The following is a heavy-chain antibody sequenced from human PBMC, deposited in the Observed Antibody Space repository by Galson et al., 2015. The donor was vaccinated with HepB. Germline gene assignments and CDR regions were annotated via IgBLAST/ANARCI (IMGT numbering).Heavy chain of an antibody. V-gene: IGHV1-69*13. D-gene: IGHD3-10*01. Sequence: SVKVSCKASGGTFSSYAISWVRQAPGQGLEWMGGIIPIFGTANYAQKFQGRVTITADESTSTAYMELSSLRSEDTAVYYCARDLVVRGVIRWYFDLWGRGTLVTVSS. J-gene: IGHJ2*01. CDR3: ARDLVVRGVIRWYFDL. CDR1: GGTFSSYA. CDR2: IIPIFGTA.